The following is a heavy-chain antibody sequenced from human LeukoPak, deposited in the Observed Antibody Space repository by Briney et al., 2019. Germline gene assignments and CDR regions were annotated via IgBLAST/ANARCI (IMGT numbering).Heavy chain of an antibody. Sequence: GGSLRLSCAASGFSFSSYGMHWVRQAPGKGLEWVGFIREDGSNQYYADSVKGRFTISRDNSKNTVYLQMNSLRAEDTAVYYCAKDQGSGTYAFDYWGQGTLVTVSS. D-gene: IGHD3-10*01. CDR3: AKDQGSGTYAFDY. CDR2: IREDGSNQ. V-gene: IGHV3-30*02. CDR1: GFSFSSYG. J-gene: IGHJ4*02.